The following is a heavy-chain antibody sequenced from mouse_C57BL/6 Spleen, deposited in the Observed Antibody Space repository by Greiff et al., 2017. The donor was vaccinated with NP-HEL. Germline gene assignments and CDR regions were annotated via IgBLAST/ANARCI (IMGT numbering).Heavy chain of an antibody. CDR3: ARPAQAAWFAY. CDR1: GYTFTSYW. D-gene: IGHD3-2*02. Sequence: VQLHQPGAELVRPGSSVKLSCKASGYTFTSYWMDWVKQRPGQGLEWIGNIYPSDSETHYNQKFKDKATLTVDKSSSTAYMQLSSLTSEDSAVYYCARPAQAAWFAYWGQGTLVTVSA. CDR2: IYPSDSET. J-gene: IGHJ3*01. V-gene: IGHV1-61*01.